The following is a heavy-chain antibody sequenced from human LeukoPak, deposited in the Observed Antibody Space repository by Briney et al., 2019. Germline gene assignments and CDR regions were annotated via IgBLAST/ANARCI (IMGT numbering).Heavy chain of an antibody. CDR3: ATSHYDSGGSGFDY. V-gene: IGHV3-21*01. CDR1: GFTFSSYS. CDR2: ISSSSSYI. J-gene: IGHJ4*02. D-gene: IGHD3-22*01. Sequence: PGGSLRLSCAASGFTFSSYSMNWVRQAPGKGLEWVSSISSSSSYIYYADSVKGRFTISRDNAKNSLYLQMNSLRAEDTAVYYCATSHYDSGGSGFDYWGQGTLVTVSS.